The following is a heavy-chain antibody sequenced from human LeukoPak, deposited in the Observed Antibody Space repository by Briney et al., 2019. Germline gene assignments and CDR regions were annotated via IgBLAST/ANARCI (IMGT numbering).Heavy chain of an antibody. CDR2: IYYSWNT. J-gene: IGHJ5*02. D-gene: IGHD6-13*01. CDR3: AGLNFAAAGEFDP. Sequence: SETLSLTCTVSGGSINGYYWSWIRQPPGKGLEWIGDIYYSWNTNYNPSLMRRITMSLDTSKNQLSLNMTSVPAADTAMYYCAGLNFAAAGEFDPWGQGTLVTVSS. V-gene: IGHV4-59*08. CDR1: GGSINGYY.